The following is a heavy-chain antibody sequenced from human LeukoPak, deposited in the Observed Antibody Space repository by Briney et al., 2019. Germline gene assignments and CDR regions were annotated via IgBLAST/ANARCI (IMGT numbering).Heavy chain of an antibody. V-gene: IGHV3-11*03. J-gene: IGHJ4*02. Sequence: GGSLRLSCAASGXTFSDYYMSWIRQAPGKGLEWVSYISSTSSYTNYADSVKGRFTISRDNAKNSLYLQMNSLRAEDTAVYYCARSSRGVIRLPDYWGQGTLVTVSS. CDR1: GXTFSDYY. CDR3: ARSSRGVIRLPDY. D-gene: IGHD5-24*01. CDR2: ISSTSSYT.